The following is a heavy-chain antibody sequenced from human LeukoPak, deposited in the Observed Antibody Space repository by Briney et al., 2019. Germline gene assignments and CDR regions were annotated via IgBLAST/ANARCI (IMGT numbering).Heavy chain of an antibody. CDR1: GYTFTGYY. CDR3: ARVKDGGYSSSWYVPLDY. J-gene: IGHJ4*02. Sequence: ASVKVSCKASGYTFTGYYMHWVRQAPGQGLEWMGWINPNSGGTNYAQKFQGRVTMTRDTSISTAYMELSSLRSEDTAVYYCARVKDGGYSSSWYVPLDYWGQGTLVTVSS. D-gene: IGHD6-13*01. CDR2: INPNSGGT. V-gene: IGHV1-2*02.